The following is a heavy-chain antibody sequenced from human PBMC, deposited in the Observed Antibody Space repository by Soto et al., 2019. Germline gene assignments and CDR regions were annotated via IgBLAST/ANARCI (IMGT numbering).Heavy chain of an antibody. CDR3: VKDSYDGAYGDF. CDR1: GFIFTNYA. D-gene: IGHD3-22*01. Sequence: EVQLLESEGGLVQPGGSLRLSCAASGFIFTNYAMHWVRQAPGEGLEWVSAITRDGTIYYTQYVEGRCTISRDNSKNTVYVQMKSLSGGDTAVYFCVKDSYDGAYGDFWGQGTLVTVSS. V-gene: IGHV3-23*01. CDR2: ITRDGTI. J-gene: IGHJ4*02.